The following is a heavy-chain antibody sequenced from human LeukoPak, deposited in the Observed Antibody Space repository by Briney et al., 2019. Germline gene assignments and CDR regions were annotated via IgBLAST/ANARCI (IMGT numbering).Heavy chain of an antibody. CDR2: IYYSGST. Sequence: SETLSLTCTVSGGSISSYYWSWIRQPPGEGLEWIGYIYYSGSTNYNPSLKSRVTISVDTSKNQFSLKLSSVTAADTAVYYCARGREDYGDYVSKTGAFDIWGQGTMVTVSS. V-gene: IGHV4-59*01. CDR3: ARGREDYGDYVSKTGAFDI. CDR1: GGSISSYY. J-gene: IGHJ3*02. D-gene: IGHD4-17*01.